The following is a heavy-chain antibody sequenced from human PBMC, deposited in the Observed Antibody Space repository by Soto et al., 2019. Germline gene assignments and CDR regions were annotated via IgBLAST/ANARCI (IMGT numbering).Heavy chain of an antibody. J-gene: IGHJ5*02. V-gene: IGHV3-13*01. CDR2: IGTQHDT. CDR1: GFTFSAYD. CDR3: AGPASYWHGGGGWFDP. D-gene: IGHD2-8*02. Sequence: EVQLVESGGGLVQPGGSLRLSCAASGFTFSAYDMHWVRQATGKGLEWVSAIGTQHDTYYPDSVKGRFTIPRENAKNSLDLQMNSLRAGDTAVYYLAGPASYWHGGGGWFDPWGQGTLVTVSS.